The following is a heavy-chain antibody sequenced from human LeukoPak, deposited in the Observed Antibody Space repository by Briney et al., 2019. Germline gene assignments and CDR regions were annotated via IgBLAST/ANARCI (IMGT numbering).Heavy chain of an antibody. J-gene: IGHJ4*02. CDR2: IYYTGTT. Sequence: SKSWCWIRQPTKKGLEYIGHIYYTGTTDYNPSLKSRVTMSVDTSKSQFSLRLISVTASDTAVYFCAGAPNQHYFDYWGQGTLVAVSS. CDR1: SKS. V-gene: IGHV4-59*08. CDR3: AGAPNQHYFDY.